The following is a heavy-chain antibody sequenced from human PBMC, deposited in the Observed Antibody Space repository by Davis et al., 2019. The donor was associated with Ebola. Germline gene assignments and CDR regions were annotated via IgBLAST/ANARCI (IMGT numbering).Heavy chain of an antibody. CDR3: ARTRGDILTGYFDY. J-gene: IGHJ4*02. D-gene: IGHD3-9*01. Sequence: SETLSLTCTVSGGSISSGGYYWSWIRQHPGKGLEWIRYIYYSGSTYYNPSLKSRVTISVDTSKNQFSLKLSSVTAADTAVYYCARTRGDILTGYFDYWGQGTLVTVSS. CDR1: GGSISSGGYY. CDR2: IYYSGST. V-gene: IGHV4-30-4*08.